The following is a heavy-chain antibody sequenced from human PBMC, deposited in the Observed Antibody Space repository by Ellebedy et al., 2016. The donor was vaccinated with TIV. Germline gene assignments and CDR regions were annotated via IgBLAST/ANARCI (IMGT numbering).Heavy chain of an antibody. Sequence: GGSLRLSCAASGFTFSNAWMNWVRQAPGKGLEWVGRIKSKTDGGAADYAAPVKGRFTISRDDSKNSLYLQMNSLKTEDTAVYFCTTVYRYNYDSVWGQGTLVTVSS. V-gene: IGHV3-15*01. J-gene: IGHJ4*02. CDR3: TTVYRYNYDSV. D-gene: IGHD5-18*01. CDR1: GFTFSNAW. CDR2: IKSKTDGGAA.